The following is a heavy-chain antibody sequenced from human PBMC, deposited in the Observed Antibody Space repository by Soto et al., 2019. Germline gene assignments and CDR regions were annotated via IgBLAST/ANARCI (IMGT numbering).Heavy chain of an antibody. CDR2: MSSSGDSI. Sequence: QVQLVESGGGLVKPGGSLRLSCAASGITFSDCYMNWIRQAPGKGLEWVSYMSSSGDSINYAGSVRGRFTVSRDNAKNSLSLQTNCMIDVDTCMYDCAIVRFGQWGYAMDVWGQGTKVTVS. CDR3: AIVRFGQWGYAMDV. CDR1: GITFSDCY. D-gene: IGHD3-10*01. J-gene: IGHJ6*02. V-gene: IGHV3-11*01.